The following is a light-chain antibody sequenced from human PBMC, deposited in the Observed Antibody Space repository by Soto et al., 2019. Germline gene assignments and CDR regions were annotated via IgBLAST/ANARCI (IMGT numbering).Light chain of an antibody. V-gene: IGKV3-11*01. J-gene: IGKJ4*01. CDR3: QQRSDGPT. CDR2: DAS. CDR1: QSVSTY. Sequence: IVLTQSPATLSLSPGETATLSCRASQSVSTYLAWYQQKGGQAPRLLIYDASSRATGIPARFSGSGSGTDFTLTISNLEAEDFAVYYCQQRSDGPTFGGGTTVEIK.